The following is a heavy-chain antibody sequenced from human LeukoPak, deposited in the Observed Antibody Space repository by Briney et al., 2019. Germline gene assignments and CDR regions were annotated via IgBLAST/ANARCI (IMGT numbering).Heavy chain of an antibody. D-gene: IGHD3-22*01. J-gene: IGHJ3*02. V-gene: IGHV5-51*01. Sequence: GESLEISWKGSGYSFTSDWIGWVRPMPGKGLEWMGMIFPGDFNARYSPSFKGQLTISADQSISTAYLQWRSLKASDTAMYYCARLSGLYYYDSPSLGAFDIWGQGTMLTVSS. CDR3: ARLSGLYYYDSPSLGAFDI. CDR1: GYSFTSDW. CDR2: IFPGDFNA.